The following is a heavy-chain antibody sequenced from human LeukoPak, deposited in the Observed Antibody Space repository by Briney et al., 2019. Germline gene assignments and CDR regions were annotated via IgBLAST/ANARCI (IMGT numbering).Heavy chain of an antibody. V-gene: IGHV4-34*01. J-gene: IGHJ6*02. Sequence: SETLSLTCAVYGGSFGGYYWSWIRQPPGKGLEWIGEINHSGSTNYNPSLKSRVTISVDPSKNQFSLKLSSVTAADTAVYYCARGGGGAIVGATSENYYYYYGMDVWGQGTTVTVSS. CDR3: ARGGGGAIVGATSENYYYYYGMDV. CDR2: INHSGST. D-gene: IGHD1-26*01. CDR1: GGSFGGYY.